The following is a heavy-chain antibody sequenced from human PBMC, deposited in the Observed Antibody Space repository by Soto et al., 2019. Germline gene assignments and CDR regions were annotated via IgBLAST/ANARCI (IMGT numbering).Heavy chain of an antibody. CDR2: IYPGDSDV. CDR1: GYDFSAYW. D-gene: IGHD3-10*01. Sequence: DVQLVQSGAEVKKPGESLRISCKGSGYDFSAYWINWLRQMPGKGLEWMGTIYPGDSDVRYSPSFQGEVTISVDKSISIAYSQWSSLKAADTAIYYCARTDYGSGAFDSWGQGTLVTVSS. J-gene: IGHJ4*02. V-gene: IGHV5-51*03. CDR3: ARTDYGSGAFDS.